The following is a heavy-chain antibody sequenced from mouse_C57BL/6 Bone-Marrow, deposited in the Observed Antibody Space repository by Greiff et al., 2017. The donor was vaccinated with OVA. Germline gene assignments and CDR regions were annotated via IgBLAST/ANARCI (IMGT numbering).Heavy chain of an antibody. CDR1: GFTFSSYA. Sequence: DVMLVESGGGLVKPGGSLKLSCAASGFTFSSYAMSWVRQTPEKRLEWVATISDGGSYTYYPDNVKGRFTISRDNAKNNLYLQMSHLKSEDTAMYYCAREMTAQATGLVAYWGQGTLVTVSA. D-gene: IGHD3-2*02. J-gene: IGHJ3*01. CDR3: AREMTAQATGLVAY. CDR2: ISDGGSYT. V-gene: IGHV5-4*01.